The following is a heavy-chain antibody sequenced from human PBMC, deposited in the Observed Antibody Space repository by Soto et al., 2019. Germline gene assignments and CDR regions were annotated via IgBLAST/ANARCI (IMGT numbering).Heavy chain of an antibody. J-gene: IGHJ2*01. V-gene: IGHV1-69*02. CDR1: GGTFSSYT. CDR3: ARGYCRSTSCYGGRWYFDL. CDR2: IIPILGIA. Sequence: QVQLVQSGAEVKKPGSSVKVSCKASGGTFSSYTISWVRQAPGQGLEWMGRIIPILGIANYAQKFQGRVTITADKSTSTAYMELSSLRSEDTAVYYCARGYCRSTSCYGGRWYFDLWGRGNLVTVSS. D-gene: IGHD2-2*01.